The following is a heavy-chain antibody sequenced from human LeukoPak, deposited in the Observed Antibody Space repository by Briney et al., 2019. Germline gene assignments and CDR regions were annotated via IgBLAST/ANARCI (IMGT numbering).Heavy chain of an antibody. J-gene: IGHJ4*02. Sequence: ASAKVSCKASGGTFSSYAISWVRQAPGQGLEWMGGIIPIFGTANYAQKFQGRVTITADESTSTAYMELSSLRSEDTAVYYCARDMDSSGYSPFDYWGQGTLVTVSS. CDR3: ARDMDSSGYSPFDY. V-gene: IGHV1-69*13. CDR2: IIPIFGTA. CDR1: GGTFSSYA. D-gene: IGHD3-22*01.